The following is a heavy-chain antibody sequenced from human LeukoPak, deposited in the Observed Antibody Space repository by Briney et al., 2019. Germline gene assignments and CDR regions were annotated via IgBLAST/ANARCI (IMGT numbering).Heavy chain of an antibody. D-gene: IGHD2-8*01. Sequence: GGSLRPSCAASGSTFSGSAMHWVRQASGKGLGWVGRIRSKANSYATAYAASVKGRFTISRDDSKNTAYLQMNSLKTEDTAVYYCTRQVWVKGYYYYMDVWGKGTTVTVSS. CDR1: GSTFSGSA. V-gene: IGHV3-73*01. J-gene: IGHJ6*03. CDR2: IRSKANSYAT. CDR3: TRQVWVKGYYYYMDV.